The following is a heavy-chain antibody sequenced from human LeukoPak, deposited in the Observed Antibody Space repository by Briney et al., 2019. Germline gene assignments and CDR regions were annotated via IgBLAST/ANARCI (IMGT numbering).Heavy chain of an antibody. J-gene: IGHJ4*02. CDR3: AREVPRGGPLDY. CDR2: IIPIFGTA. V-gene: IGHV1-69*05. D-gene: IGHD3-16*01. CDR1: GGTFSSYA. Sequence: ASVKVSCKASGGTFSSYAISWVRQAPGQGLEWMGGIIPIFGTANYAQKFQGRVTITTDESTSTAYMELSSLRSEDTAVYYCAREVPRGGPLDYWGQGTLVTVSS.